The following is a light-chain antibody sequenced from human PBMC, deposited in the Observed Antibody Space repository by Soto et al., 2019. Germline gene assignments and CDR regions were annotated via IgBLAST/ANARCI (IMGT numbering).Light chain of an antibody. CDR1: NLGERY. J-gene: IGLJ2*01. V-gene: IGLV3-1*01. Sequence: SYELTQPPSVSVSPGQTASITCSGANLGERYACWYQQKPGQSPVLVIYLDTKRPSGIPERFSGSNSGNTATLTISGTQAVDEGDYYCQAWDDTTGVVFGGGTKLTVL. CDR3: QAWDDTTGVV. CDR2: LDT.